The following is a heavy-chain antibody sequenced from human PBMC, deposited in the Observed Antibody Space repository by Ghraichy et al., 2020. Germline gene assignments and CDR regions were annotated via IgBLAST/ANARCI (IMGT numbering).Heavy chain of an antibody. CDR2: ISSSSRTI. CDR1: GSGFSGFS. D-gene: IGHD2-15*01. J-gene: IGHJ4*02. CDR3: ARDRMDAYCYFDY. V-gene: IGHV3-48*04. Sequence: GGSLRLSCAASGSGFSGFSMAWVRQVPGKGLEWISYISSSSRTIYYADSVEGRFTISRDNGKNVLYLQMNSLTPGDTAVYYCARDRMDAYCYFDYWGQGTQVNVSS.